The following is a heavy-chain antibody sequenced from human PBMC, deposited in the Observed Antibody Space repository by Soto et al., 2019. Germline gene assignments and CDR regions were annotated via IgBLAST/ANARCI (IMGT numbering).Heavy chain of an antibody. CDR3: ARDPHYDYIWGSYRPRWFDP. J-gene: IGHJ5*02. CDR2: ISSSSSTI. V-gene: IGHV3-48*01. D-gene: IGHD3-16*02. Sequence: GGSLTLSCAASGFSFSSCSMNWVRKAPGKGLEWVSYISSSSSTIYYADSVKGRFTISRDNAKNSLYLQMNSLRAEDTAVYYCARDPHYDYIWGSYRPRWFDPWGQGNLVTVSS. CDR1: GFSFSSCS.